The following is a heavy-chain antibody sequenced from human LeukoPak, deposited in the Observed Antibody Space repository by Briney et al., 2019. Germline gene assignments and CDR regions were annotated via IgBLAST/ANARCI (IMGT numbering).Heavy chain of an antibody. CDR3: ARGSTNDYGDYGDAYWYFDY. CDR2: IYYSGRT. J-gene: IGHJ4*02. CDR1: GGSISSHY. Sequence: SETLSLTCAVSGGSISSHYWSWIRQPPGKGLEWIGYIYYSGRTNCNPSLKSRVTISVDTSKNQFSLNLSSVPAAATAVYRCARGSTNDYGDYGDAYWYFDYWGQGTLVTVSS. V-gene: IGHV4-59*11. D-gene: IGHD4-17*01.